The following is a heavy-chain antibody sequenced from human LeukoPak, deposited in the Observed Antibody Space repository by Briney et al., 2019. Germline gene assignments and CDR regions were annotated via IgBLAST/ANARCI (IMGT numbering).Heavy chain of an antibody. Sequence: GGSLRLSCAASGFTFSSYSMNWVRQAPGKGLEWVSYISSSSSTIYYADSVKGRFTISRDNAKNSLYLQMNSLRAEDTAVYYCARDSYGGYYSLDAFDIWGQGTMVTVSS. CDR3: ARDSYGGYYSLDAFDI. V-gene: IGHV3-48*01. D-gene: IGHD3-22*01. CDR2: ISSSSSTI. CDR1: GFTFSSYS. J-gene: IGHJ3*02.